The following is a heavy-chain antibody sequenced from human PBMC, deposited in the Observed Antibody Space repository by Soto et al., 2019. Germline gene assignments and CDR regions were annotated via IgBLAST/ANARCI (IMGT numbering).Heavy chain of an antibody. J-gene: IGHJ5*02. V-gene: IGHV1-46*01. Sequence: QVRLVQSGAEVKKPGASVKVSCKASGYIFTNYYIHWVRQAPGQGLEWMAIITPNGGSTNCAQEFQGTITLTRHTSTSTVYMDLTSLTSADTAVYYCARRLYSGDQWGQGTLVTVSS. CDR2: ITPNGGST. CDR3: ARRLYSGDQ. CDR1: GYIFTNYY. D-gene: IGHD2-21*01.